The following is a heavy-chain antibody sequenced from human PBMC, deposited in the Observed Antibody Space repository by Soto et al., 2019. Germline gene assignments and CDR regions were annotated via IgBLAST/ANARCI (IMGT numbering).Heavy chain of an antibody. CDR2: VNSDGSTT. CDR1: GFSLSNYW. CDR3: ASNYAYAEGYYYYGIDV. D-gene: IGHD3-16*01. Sequence: GXSLTLSFAASGFSLSNYWLHWCRQVPVNVLVWVSRVNSDGSTTNYADSVKGRFTISRDNAKNTLHLQMNSLGAEDTAVYYCASNYAYAEGYYYYGIDVWGQGTTVTVSS. V-gene: IGHV3-74*01. J-gene: IGHJ6*02.